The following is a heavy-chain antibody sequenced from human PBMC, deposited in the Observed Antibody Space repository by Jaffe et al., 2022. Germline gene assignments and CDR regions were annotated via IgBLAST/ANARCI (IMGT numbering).Heavy chain of an antibody. Sequence: QVQLQESGPGLVKPSETLSLTCAVSGYSISSGYYWGWIRQPPGKGLEWIGSIYHSGSTYYNPSLKSRVTISVDTSKNQFSLKLSSVTAADTAVYYCAILSPRGLYDSSGYYYYFDYWGQGTLVTVSS. V-gene: IGHV4-38-2*01. D-gene: IGHD3-22*01. CDR3: AILSPRGLYDSSGYYYYFDY. CDR2: IYHSGST. CDR1: GYSISSGYY. J-gene: IGHJ4*02.